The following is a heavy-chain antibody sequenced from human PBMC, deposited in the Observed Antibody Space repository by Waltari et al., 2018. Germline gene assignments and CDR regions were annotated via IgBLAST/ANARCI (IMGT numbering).Heavy chain of an antibody. D-gene: IGHD1-20*01. CDR3: ARGVILTGLIDY. CDR1: GYTFTSYD. CDR2: VNPNRGNT. V-gene: IGHV1-8*03. J-gene: IGHJ4*02. Sequence: QVQLVQSGAEVKKPGASVKVSCKASGYTFTSYDINWVRQATGQGLEWMGWVNPNRGNTGYAQKFQGRVTITRNTAISTAYMELRSLRSEDTAVYYWARGVILTGLIDYWGQGTLVTVSS.